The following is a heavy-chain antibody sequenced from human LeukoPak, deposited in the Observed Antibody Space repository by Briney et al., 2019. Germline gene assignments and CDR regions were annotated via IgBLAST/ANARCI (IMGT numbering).Heavy chain of an antibody. CDR3: ARDQGFSYYFYYMDV. CDR2: IKQDGSEK. J-gene: IGHJ6*03. V-gene: IGHV3-7*01. Sequence: PGGSLRLSCAASGFRFSSYWMSWVRQAPGKGLEWVANIKQDGSEKFYVDSVKGRFTISRDNAKNSLFLQMSILRAEDTAVYYCARDQGFSYYFYYMDVWGKGTTVTVSS. CDR1: GFRFSSYW. D-gene: IGHD3-3*01.